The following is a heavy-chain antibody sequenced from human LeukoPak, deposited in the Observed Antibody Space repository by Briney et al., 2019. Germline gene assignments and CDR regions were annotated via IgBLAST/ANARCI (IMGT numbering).Heavy chain of an antibody. D-gene: IGHD3-9*01. CDR1: GFTFTTYT. CDR2: INGDGRST. V-gene: IGHV3-64D*06. CDR3: VGDQVDDTGYLR. J-gene: IGHJ4*02. Sequence: GGSLRLSCSASGFTFTTYTMYWVRQAPGKGLEYVSVINGDGRSTYYADSVKGRFTISRDNSKNTLYLQMSSLRAEDTAVYYCVGDQVDDTGYLRWGQGTRVTVSS.